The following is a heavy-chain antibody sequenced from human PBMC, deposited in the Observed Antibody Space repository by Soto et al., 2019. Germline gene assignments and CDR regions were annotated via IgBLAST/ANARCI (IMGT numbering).Heavy chain of an antibody. V-gene: IGHV4-59*08. CDR2: IYYSGST. Sequence: SETLSLTCTVSGGSISSYYWSWIRQPPGKGLEWIGYIYYSGSTNYNPSLKSRVTISVDTSKNQFSLKLSSVTAADTAVYYCARLTIFGAQDPWPYAFDIWGQGTMVTVSS. D-gene: IGHD3-3*01. CDR3: ARLTIFGAQDPWPYAFDI. J-gene: IGHJ3*02. CDR1: GGSISSYY.